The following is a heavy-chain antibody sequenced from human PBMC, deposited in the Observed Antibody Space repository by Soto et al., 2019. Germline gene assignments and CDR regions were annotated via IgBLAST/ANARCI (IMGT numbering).Heavy chain of an antibody. V-gene: IGHV5-51*01. CDR1: GYSFTRYW. CDR2: IYPGDSDT. J-gene: IGHJ6*02. CDR3: ARIRDYSNQGGYYYYGMDV. Sequence: PGESLKISCKGSGYSFTRYWIGWVSQMPGKSMEWMEIIYPGDSDTRYSPSFQGQVTISADKSISTAYLQWSSLKASDTAMYYCARIRDYSNQGGYYYYGMDVWGQGTTVTVSS. D-gene: IGHD4-4*01.